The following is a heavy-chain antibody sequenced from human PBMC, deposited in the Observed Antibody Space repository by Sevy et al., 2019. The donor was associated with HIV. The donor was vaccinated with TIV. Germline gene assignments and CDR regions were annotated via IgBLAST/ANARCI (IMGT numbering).Heavy chain of an antibody. CDR1: GFTFSRYW. D-gene: IGHD3-3*01. J-gene: IGHJ6*02. CDR2: INTHGTNT. Sequence: GGSLRLSCAASGFTFSRYWMHWVRHAPGKGLVWVSRINTHGTNTIYADYVRGRFTISRDNAKNTVSLQMNSLRADDTGVYYCARGGVDFWSDPVDFDYGMDVWGQGTTVTVSS. V-gene: IGHV3-74*01. CDR3: ARGGVDFWSDPVDFDYGMDV.